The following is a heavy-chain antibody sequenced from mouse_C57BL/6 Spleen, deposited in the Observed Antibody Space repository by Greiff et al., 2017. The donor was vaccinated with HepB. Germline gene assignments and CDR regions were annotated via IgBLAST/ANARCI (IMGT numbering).Heavy chain of an antibody. Sequence: QVQLQQSGAELARPGASVKLSCKASGYTFTSYGISWVKQRTGQGLEWIGEIYPRSGNNYYNEKFKGKVTLTADKSTSTAYMELRSLTSEDPAVYFCARSLYGSSTYYFDYWGQGTTLTVSS. V-gene: IGHV1-81*01. J-gene: IGHJ2*01. CDR1: GYTFTSYG. D-gene: IGHD1-1*01. CDR3: ARSLYGSSTYYFDY. CDR2: IYPRSGNN.